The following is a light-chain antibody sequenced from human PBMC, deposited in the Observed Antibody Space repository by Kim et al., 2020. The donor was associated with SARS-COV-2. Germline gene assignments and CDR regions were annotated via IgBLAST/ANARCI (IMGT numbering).Light chain of an antibody. CDR2: EDD. Sequence: GKEVATSCASSSGSIGDYYVQCYQRRPGGVTTTVIYEDDQRPSGVSDRFSCTIDTSSNSASLTIAVLKTDDEADYYCQSYNRSNVVFGGGTQLTVL. CDR3: QSYNRSNVV. J-gene: IGLJ2*01. CDR1: SGSIGDYY. V-gene: IGLV6-57*02.